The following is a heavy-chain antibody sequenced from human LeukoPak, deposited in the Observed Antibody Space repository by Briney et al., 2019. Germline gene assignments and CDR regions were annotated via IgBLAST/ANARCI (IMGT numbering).Heavy chain of an antibody. CDR2: ISYGGSNK. D-gene: IGHD2-15*01. CDR1: GFTFSSYG. CDR3: AKDGALYCSGGSCHGYYYYGMDV. J-gene: IGHJ6*02. V-gene: IGHV3-30*18. Sequence: GRSLRLSCAASGFTFSSYGMHWVRQAPGKGLEWVAVISYGGSNKYYADSVKGRFTISRDNSKNTLYLQMNSLRAEDTAVYYCAKDGALYCSGGSCHGYYYYGMDVWGQGTTVTVSS.